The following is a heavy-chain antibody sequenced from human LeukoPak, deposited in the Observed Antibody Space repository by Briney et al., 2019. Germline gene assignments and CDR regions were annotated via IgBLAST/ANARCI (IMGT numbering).Heavy chain of an antibody. CDR3: AKLGGYSYGYPVDY. CDR2: ISWNSGSI. CDR1: GFTFDDYA. D-gene: IGHD5-18*01. Sequence: PGGSLRLSCAASGFTFDDYAMHWVRQAPGKGLEWVSGISWNSGSIGYADSVKGRFTISRDNAKNSLYLQMNSLRAEDTALYYCAKLGGYSYGYPVDYWGQGTLVTVSS. J-gene: IGHJ4*02. V-gene: IGHV3-9*01.